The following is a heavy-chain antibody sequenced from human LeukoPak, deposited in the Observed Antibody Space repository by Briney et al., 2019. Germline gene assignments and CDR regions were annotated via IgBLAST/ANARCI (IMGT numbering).Heavy chain of an antibody. D-gene: IGHD3-10*01. J-gene: IGHJ5*02. CDR1: GFTFSSYS. V-gene: IGHV3-48*01. CDR3: ARTAPLVWLGSSGPTHFDP. CDR2: ISSSSSTI. Sequence: PGGSLRLSCAASGFTFSSYSMNWVRQAPGKGLEWVSYISSSSSTIYYADSVKGRFTISRDNAKNSLYLQMNSLRAEDTAVYYCARTAPLVWLGSSGPTHFDPWGQGTLVTVSS.